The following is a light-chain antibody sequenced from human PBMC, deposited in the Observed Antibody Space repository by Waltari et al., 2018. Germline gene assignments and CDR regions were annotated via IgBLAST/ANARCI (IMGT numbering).Light chain of an antibody. CDR3: QQCNSYLLT. CDR1: QSIGSS. CDR2: EAS. J-gene: IGKJ4*01. Sequence: SASVGDRVTITCRASQSIGSSLAWYQQKPGKAPKVVIYEASSLESGVPSRFSGSGSGTEFTLTISSLQPDDFATYYCQQCNSYLLTFGGGTKVEIK. V-gene: IGKV1-5*03.